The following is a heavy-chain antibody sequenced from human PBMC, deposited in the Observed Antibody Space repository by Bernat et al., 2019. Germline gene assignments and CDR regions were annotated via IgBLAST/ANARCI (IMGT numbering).Heavy chain of an antibody. CDR1: GFTFSNSG. D-gene: IGHD6-13*01. CDR2: ISSDGINI. Sequence: QVLLVESGGGVVQPGTSLRLSCAASGFTFSNSGMHCVRQAPGKGLEWVALISSDGINIYYADSVKGRFTISRDNFKNTLYLQMNSVSAEYTAVYNCAEDRSTLSSSYWYFDLWGRGTLVTVSS. J-gene: IGHJ2*01. CDR3: AEDRSTLSSSYWYFDL. V-gene: IGHV3-30*18.